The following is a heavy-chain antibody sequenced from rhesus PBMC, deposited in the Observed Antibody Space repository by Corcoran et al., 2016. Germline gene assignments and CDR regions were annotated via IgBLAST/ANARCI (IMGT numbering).Heavy chain of an antibody. CDR2: ISYDGSKK. Sequence: EVQLVESGGGLVQPGGSLRLSCAASGFTFSSYGMHWVRQAPGKGLEWVAVISYDGSKKYYADSVKYLFTISRDNSKNLLYLKMNNLKLEDTAVYYCARDYDSGFDYWGQGVLVTVSS. CDR1: GFTFSSYG. D-gene: IGHD3-28*01. CDR3: ARDYDSGFDY. J-gene: IGHJ4*01. V-gene: IGHV3-54*02.